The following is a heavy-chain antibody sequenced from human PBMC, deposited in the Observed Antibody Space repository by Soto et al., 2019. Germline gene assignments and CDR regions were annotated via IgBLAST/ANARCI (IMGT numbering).Heavy chain of an antibody. D-gene: IGHD5-18*01. V-gene: IGHV4-31*03. J-gene: IGHJ4*02. Sequence: SATLSLACTVSGGSISSGGYYWSWIRQHPGKGLEWIGYIYYSGSTYYNPSLKSRVTISVDTSKNQFSLKLSSVTAADTAVYYCAREVGRGYSYGYFDYWGQGTLVTVS. CDR1: GGSISSGGYY. CDR3: AREVGRGYSYGYFDY. CDR2: IYYSGST.